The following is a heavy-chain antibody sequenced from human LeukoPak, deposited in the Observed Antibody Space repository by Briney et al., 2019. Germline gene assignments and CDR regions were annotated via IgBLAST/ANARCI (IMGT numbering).Heavy chain of an antibody. D-gene: IGHD3-22*01. CDR1: GGSISSDY. CDR3: ARYDSSGYYYLGAFDI. V-gene: IGHV4-4*07. CDR2: IYTSGST. J-gene: IGHJ3*02. Sequence: PSETLSLTCTVSGGSISSDYWSWIRQPAGKGLEWIGRIYTSGSTNYNPSLKSRVTMSVDTSKNQFSLKLSSVTAADTAVYYCARYDSSGYYYLGAFDIWGQGTMVTVSS.